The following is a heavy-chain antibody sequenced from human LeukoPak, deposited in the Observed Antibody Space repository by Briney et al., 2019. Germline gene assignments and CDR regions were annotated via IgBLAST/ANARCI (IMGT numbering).Heavy chain of an antibody. J-gene: IGHJ4*02. V-gene: IGHV3-23*01. CDR1: GFTFSTNA. Sequence: GGSLRLSCLTSGFTFSTNAMSWVRQAPGKGLEWISGISGSGAITYYADSVPGRFTISRDNSRNTLYLQMNSLRGDDTAVYYCAKDVGKWESLHFFDYWGQGTLVTVSS. D-gene: IGHD1-26*01. CDR3: AKDVGKWESLHFFDY. CDR2: ISGSGAIT.